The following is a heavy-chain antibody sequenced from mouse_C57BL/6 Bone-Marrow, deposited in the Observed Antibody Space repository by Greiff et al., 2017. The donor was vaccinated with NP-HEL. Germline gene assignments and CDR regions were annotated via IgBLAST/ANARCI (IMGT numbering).Heavy chain of an antibody. CDR2: INPGSGGT. V-gene: IGHV1-54*01. CDR3: ARPGAIDY. J-gene: IGHJ4*01. Sequence: VKVVESGAELVRPGTSVKVSCKASGYAFTNYLIEWVKQRPGQGLEWIGVINPGSGGTNYNEKFKGKATLTADKASSTAYMQLTSLTSEDSAVYFCARPGAIDYWGQGTSVTVSS. CDR1: GYAFTNYL.